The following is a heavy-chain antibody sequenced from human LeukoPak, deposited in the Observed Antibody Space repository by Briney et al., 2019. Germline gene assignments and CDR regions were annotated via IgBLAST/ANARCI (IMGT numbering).Heavy chain of an antibody. V-gene: IGHV1-2*02. CDR2: INPNSGGT. J-gene: IGHJ6*02. D-gene: IGHD6-6*01. CDR1: GYTFTGYY. Sequence: GASVKVSCKASGYTFTGYYMHWVRQAPGQGLEWMGWINPNSGGTNYAQKFQGRVTMTRDTSISTAYMELSRLRSDDTAVYYCARESLASSLNYYYYGMDVWGQGTTVTVPS. CDR3: ARESLASSLNYYYYGMDV.